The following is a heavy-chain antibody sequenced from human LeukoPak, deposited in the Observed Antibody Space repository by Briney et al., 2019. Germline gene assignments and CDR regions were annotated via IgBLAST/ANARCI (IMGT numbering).Heavy chain of an antibody. J-gene: IGHJ3*02. V-gene: IGHV4-59*01. CDR3: ARGRFLDAFDI. D-gene: IGHD3-3*01. CDR2: IYYSGST. Sequence: SETLSLTCTVSGGSMSDYYWSWIRQPPGKGLEWIGYIYYSGSTKYKPSLKSRVTISVDTSKNQFSLKLSSVTAADTAVYYCARGRFLDAFDIWGQGTMVTVSS. CDR1: GGSMSDYY.